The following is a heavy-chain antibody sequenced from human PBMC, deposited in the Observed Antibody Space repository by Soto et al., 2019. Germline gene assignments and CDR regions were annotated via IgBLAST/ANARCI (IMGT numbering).Heavy chain of an antibody. V-gene: IGHV1-46*01. CDR3: AREAVAAAGTPYYYYYYGMDV. Sequence: ASVKVSCKASGYTFTSYYMHWVRQAPGQGLEWMGIINPSGGSTSYAQKFQGRVTMTRDTSTSTVYMELSSLRSEDTAVYYCAREAVAAAGTPYYYYYYGMDVWGQGTTVTV. J-gene: IGHJ6*02. D-gene: IGHD6-13*01. CDR1: GYTFTSYY. CDR2: INPSGGST.